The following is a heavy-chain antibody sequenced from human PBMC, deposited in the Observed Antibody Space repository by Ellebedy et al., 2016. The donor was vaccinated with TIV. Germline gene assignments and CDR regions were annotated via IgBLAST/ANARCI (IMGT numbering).Heavy chain of an antibody. CDR2: IYYSGST. J-gene: IGHJ3*02. D-gene: IGHD6-6*01. Sequence: SETLSLXXTVSGGSISSYYWSWIRQPPGKGLEWIGYIYYSGSTNYNPSLKSRVTISVDTSKNQFSLKLSSVTAADTAVYYCARPYSSSPRLAFDIWGQGTMVTVSS. CDR1: GGSISSYY. V-gene: IGHV4-59*13. CDR3: ARPYSSSPRLAFDI.